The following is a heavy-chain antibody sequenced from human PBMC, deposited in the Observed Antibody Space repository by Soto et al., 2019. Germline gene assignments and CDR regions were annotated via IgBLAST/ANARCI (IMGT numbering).Heavy chain of an antibody. D-gene: IGHD3-9*01. CDR1: GGSFSGYY. CDR3: ARGLRYFDWLLVRGSGFDY. J-gene: IGHJ4*02. CDR2: INHSGST. V-gene: IGHV4-34*01. Sequence: TLSLTCAVYGGSFSGYYWSWIRQPPGKGLEWIGEINHSGSTNYNPSLKSRVTISVDTSKNQFSLKLSSVTAADTAVYYCARGLRYFDWLLVRGSGFDYWGQGTLVTVSS.